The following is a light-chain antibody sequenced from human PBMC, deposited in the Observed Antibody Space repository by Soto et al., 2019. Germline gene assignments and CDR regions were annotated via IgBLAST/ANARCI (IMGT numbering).Light chain of an antibody. CDR2: GAS. Sequence: EVVLTQSPGTLCLSPGERATLSCRASQSLNSNYLAWYQQKPGQAPRLLIYGASNRATGIPDRFSGSGSGTDFALTISRLEPEDFAVYYCQQYGTSSITCGQGTRLEI. V-gene: IGKV3-20*01. CDR3: QQYGTSSIT. J-gene: IGKJ5*01. CDR1: QSLNSNY.